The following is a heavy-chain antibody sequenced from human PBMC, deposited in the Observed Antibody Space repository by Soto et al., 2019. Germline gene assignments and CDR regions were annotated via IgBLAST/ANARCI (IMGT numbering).Heavy chain of an antibody. Sequence: DSVKVSCTASGYTFTGYYMHWVRQAPGQGLEWMGWINPNSGGTNYAQKFQGWVTMTRDTSISTAYMELSRLRSDDTAVYYCARDHPIAAAVTWCDPWGHGTLFTVSS. CDR3: ARDHPIAAAVTWCDP. D-gene: IGHD6-13*01. V-gene: IGHV1-2*04. CDR1: GYTFTGYY. J-gene: IGHJ5*02. CDR2: INPNSGGT.